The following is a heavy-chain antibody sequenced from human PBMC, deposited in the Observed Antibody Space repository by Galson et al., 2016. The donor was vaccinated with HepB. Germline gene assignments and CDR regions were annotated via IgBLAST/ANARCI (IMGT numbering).Heavy chain of an antibody. Sequence: QSGAEVKKPGESLKISCKGSGYSFTRYWIGWVRQMPGKGLEWMGIIYPGDSQTRYSPSFQGQVTISADKSISTAYLQWSSLKTSDTAMYYCASTVALERYYYGLDVWGQGTLVTVSS. J-gene: IGHJ6*02. CDR2: IYPGDSQT. CDR3: ASTVALERYYYGLDV. D-gene: IGHD4-23*01. CDR1: GYSFTRYW. V-gene: IGHV5-51*01.